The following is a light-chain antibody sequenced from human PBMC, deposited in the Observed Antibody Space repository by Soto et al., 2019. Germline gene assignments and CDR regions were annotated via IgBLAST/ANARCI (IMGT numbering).Light chain of an antibody. CDR3: QQYNDWPRT. Sequence: ERVMTQSPATLSVSPGERATLSCRASQSVTISLAWYQQKPGQAPTLLIYGASSRATGTPVRFSGSGSGTEFTLTISSLQSEDFAVYYCQQYNDWPRTFGQGTKVDIK. CDR2: GAS. J-gene: IGKJ2*01. CDR1: QSVTIS. V-gene: IGKV3-15*01.